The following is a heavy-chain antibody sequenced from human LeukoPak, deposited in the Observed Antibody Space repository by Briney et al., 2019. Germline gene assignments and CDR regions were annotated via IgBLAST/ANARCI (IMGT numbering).Heavy chain of an antibody. CDR1: GFTFSDYY. CDR3: ARVKTWLDFDY. D-gene: IGHD3-9*01. J-gene: IGHJ4*02. CDR2: ISSSGRTI. Sequence: GGSLRLSCAASGFTFSDYYMSWIRQAPGQGLEWVSYISSSGRTIYYAESVKGRLTISRDNAKNSLYLQMNSLRAEDTAVYYCARVKTWLDFDYWGQGTLVTVSS. V-gene: IGHV3-11*04.